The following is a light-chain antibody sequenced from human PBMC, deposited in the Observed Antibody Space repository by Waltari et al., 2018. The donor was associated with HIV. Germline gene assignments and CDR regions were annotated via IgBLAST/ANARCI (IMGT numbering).Light chain of an antibody. CDR1: ALPNQY. J-gene: IGLJ2*01. CDR3: QSTDSSERYVV. V-gene: IGLV3-25*03. CDR2: QDS. Sequence: SYELTQPPSVSVSPGQTARITCSGDALPNQYGYWYQQKPGQAPLLLIYQDSQRPSGIPERFSGSISGTTATLTISGVQAEDEADYFCQSTDSSERYVVFGGGTKLTVL.